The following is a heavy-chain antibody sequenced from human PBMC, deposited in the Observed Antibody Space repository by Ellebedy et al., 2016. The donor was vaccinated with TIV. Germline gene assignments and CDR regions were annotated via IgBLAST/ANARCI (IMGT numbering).Heavy chain of an antibody. D-gene: IGHD1-20*01. CDR2: IKGDGSGA. CDR3: ARYNWNSGHY. Sequence: GGSLRLSCAASGFSLSPFSAYWMHWVRQAPGKGLVWVSRIKGDGSGATYADSVKGRFTISRDNAKNTLYLQMNSLRAEDTAVYYCARYNWNSGHYWGQGTLITVSS. CDR1: GFSLSPFSAYW. J-gene: IGHJ4*01. V-gene: IGHV3-74*01.